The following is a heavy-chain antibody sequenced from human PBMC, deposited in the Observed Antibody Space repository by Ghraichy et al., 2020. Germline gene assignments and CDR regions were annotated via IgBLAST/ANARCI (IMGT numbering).Heavy chain of an antibody. V-gene: IGHV3-33*08. J-gene: IGHJ6*02. CDR3: ARDRGSGTNLYYYYGMDV. CDR2: ILHDESNT. Sequence: LSLTCAASGFVFSTHDIHWVRQAPGKGLEWVAVILHDESNTYYANSVKGRFTISRDVLMNTLYLQMNSLRADDTAIYYCARDRGSGTNLYYYYGMDVWGQGTTVTVSS. CDR1: GFVFSTHD. D-gene: IGHD3-10*01.